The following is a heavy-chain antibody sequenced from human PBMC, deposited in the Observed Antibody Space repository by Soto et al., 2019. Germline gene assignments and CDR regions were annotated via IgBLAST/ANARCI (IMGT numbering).Heavy chain of an antibody. V-gene: IGHV4-34*01. J-gene: IGHJ4*02. D-gene: IGHD2-8*02. CDR2: INHSGST. CDR1: GGSFSGYY. CDR3: ARDKITGLFDY. Sequence: QVQLQRWGAGLLKPSETLSLTCAVYGGSFSGYYWTWIRQPPGTGLEWIGEINHSGSTNYNPSLKIRVTISVDTSKNQFSLKLTSVTAADTAVYYCARDKITGLFDYWGQGTLVTVSS.